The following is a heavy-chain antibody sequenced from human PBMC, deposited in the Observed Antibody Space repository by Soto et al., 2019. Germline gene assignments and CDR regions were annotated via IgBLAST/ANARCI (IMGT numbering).Heavy chain of an antibody. V-gene: IGHV1-2*04. J-gene: IGHJ6*02. CDR3: ARGHSTDCSNGVCSFFYNHEMDV. CDR1: GYSFTDYH. CDR2: INPKSGGT. Sequence: QAQLEQSGGEVKKPGSSVKVSCKASGYSFTDYHIHWVRQAPGQGLEWLGRINPKSGGTSTAQKFQGWVTMTRDRSISTVYMELTRLRSDDTAVYFCARGHSTDCSNGVCSFFYNHEMDVWGQGTTVTVSS. D-gene: IGHD2-8*01.